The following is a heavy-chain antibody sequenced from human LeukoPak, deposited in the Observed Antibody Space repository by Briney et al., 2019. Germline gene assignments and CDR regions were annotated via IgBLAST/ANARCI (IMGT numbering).Heavy chain of an antibody. CDR1: GLTFHDYA. CDR2: ISADGGST. J-gene: IGHJ4*02. CDR3: AKESGKFDY. Sequence: GGSLRLSCVASGLTFHDYAMHWVRQAPGKGLEWVSLISADGGSTFYADSVRGRFSISKDNSKNSLYLQMNSLRTEDTAMYYCAKESGKFDYWGQGTLVAVSS. V-gene: IGHV3-43*02.